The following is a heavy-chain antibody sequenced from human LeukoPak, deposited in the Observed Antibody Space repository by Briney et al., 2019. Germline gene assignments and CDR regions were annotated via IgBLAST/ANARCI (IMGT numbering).Heavy chain of an antibody. Sequence: PGRSLRLSCAASGFTFSSNAMRWVRQAPGKGLEWVAIISYDGGDKYYADSVKGRFTISRDNSKNTLDLQMNNLRTEDTAVYYCAKDQGIQLGIDYWGQGSLVTVSS. CDR2: ISYDGGDK. J-gene: IGHJ4*02. V-gene: IGHV3-30*18. D-gene: IGHD5-18*01. CDR3: AKDQGIQLGIDY. CDR1: GFTFSSNA.